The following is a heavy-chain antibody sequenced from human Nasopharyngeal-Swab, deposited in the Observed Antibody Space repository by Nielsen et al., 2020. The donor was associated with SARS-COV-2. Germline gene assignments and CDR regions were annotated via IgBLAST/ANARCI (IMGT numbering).Heavy chain of an antibody. D-gene: IGHD2-2*01. Sequence: RQAAGKGLEWIGEVSQGGGTNYNPSLKNRVTISVATSKNQFSLKLSSVTAAETAVYYCARGGAGVVPSPVLGLGPYYSYYYMDVWGKGTTVTVSS. CDR3: ARGGAGVVPSPVLGLGPYYSYYYMDV. J-gene: IGHJ6*03. CDR2: VSQGGGT. V-gene: IGHV4-34*01.